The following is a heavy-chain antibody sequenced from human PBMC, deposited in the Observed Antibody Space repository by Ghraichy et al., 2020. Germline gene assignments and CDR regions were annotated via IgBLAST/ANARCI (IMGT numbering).Heavy chain of an antibody. J-gene: IGHJ4*02. CDR3: ARAGNSYDY. D-gene: IGHD5-18*01. CDR2: IYYSGST. CDR1: GGSISSYY. Sequence: SETLSLTCTVSGGSISSYYWSWIRQPPGKGLEWIGYIYYSGSTNYNPSLKRRVTISVDTTKNQFSLKLSSVTAADTAVYYCARAGNSYDYWGQGTLVTVSS. V-gene: IGHV4-59*01.